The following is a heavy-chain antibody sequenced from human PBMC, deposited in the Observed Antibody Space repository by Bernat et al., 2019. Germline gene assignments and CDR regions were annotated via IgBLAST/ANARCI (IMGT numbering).Heavy chain of an antibody. D-gene: IGHD4-17*01. CDR1: GGTFSSYT. J-gene: IGHJ4*02. V-gene: IGHV1-69*02. CDR2: IIPILGIA. Sequence: QVQLVQSGAEVKKPGSSVKVSCKASGGTFSSYTISWVRQAPGQGLEWMGRIIPILGIANYAQKFQGRVTITADKSTSTAYMELSSLRSEDTAVYYCARGYGDYGALGYWGQGTLVTVSS. CDR3: ARGYGDYGALGY.